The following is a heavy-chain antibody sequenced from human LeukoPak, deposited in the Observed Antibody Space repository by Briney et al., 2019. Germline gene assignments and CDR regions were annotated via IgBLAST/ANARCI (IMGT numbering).Heavy chain of an antibody. CDR1: GFTFSSYA. CDR2: ISGSGGST. CDR3: AKARITIFGKFDY. D-gene: IGHD3-3*01. J-gene: IGHJ4*02. V-gene: IGHV3-23*01. Sequence: GGPLRLSCAASGFTFSSYAMSWVRQAPGKGLEWVSAISGSGGSTYYADSVKGRFTVSRDNSKNTLYLQMNSLRAEDTAVYYCAKARITIFGKFDYWGQGTLVTVSS.